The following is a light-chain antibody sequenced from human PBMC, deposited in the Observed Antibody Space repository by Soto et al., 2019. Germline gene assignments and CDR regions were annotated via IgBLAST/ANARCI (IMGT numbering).Light chain of an antibody. Sequence: EILLAQAPATLRFPPGEKPTLSCRASQSVSISSAWYQQKPGQAPRLIIYDASNRATGVPARFSGSGSGTDFTLTVSSLEPEDFALYYCQQRSNWPPEITFGQGTRLEIK. CDR2: DAS. V-gene: IGKV3-11*01. CDR1: QSVSIS. J-gene: IGKJ5*01. CDR3: QQRSNWPPEIT.